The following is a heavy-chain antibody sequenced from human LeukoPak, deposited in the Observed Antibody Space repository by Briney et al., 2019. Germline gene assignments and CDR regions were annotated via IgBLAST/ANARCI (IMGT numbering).Heavy chain of an antibody. Sequence: ASVKVSCKASGYTFTSYDINWVRQATGQGLEWMGWMNPNSGNTGYAQKFQGRVTMTRNTSISTAYMELSSLRSEDTAVYYCARVGCYDFWSGSPTYYFDYWGQGTLVTVSS. CDR3: ARVGCYDFWSGSPTYYFDY. V-gene: IGHV1-8*01. J-gene: IGHJ4*02. D-gene: IGHD3-3*01. CDR1: GYTFTSYD. CDR2: MNPNSGNT.